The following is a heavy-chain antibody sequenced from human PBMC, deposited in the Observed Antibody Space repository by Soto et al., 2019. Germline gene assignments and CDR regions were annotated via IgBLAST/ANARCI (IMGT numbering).Heavy chain of an antibody. J-gene: IGHJ2*01. CDR2: IYWDDDK. Sequence: QITLKESGPTLVKPTQTLTLTCTFSGFSLSTSGVGVGWIRQPPGKAREWLALIYWDDDKRYSPSLKSRLTITKDTSKSQVVLTMTNMDPVDTATYYCAHFGARYWYFDLWGRGTLVTVSS. V-gene: IGHV2-5*02. CDR1: GFSLSTSGVG. D-gene: IGHD3-16*01. CDR3: AHFGARYWYFDL.